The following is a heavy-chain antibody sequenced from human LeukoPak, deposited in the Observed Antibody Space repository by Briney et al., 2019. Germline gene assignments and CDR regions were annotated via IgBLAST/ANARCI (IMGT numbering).Heavy chain of an antibody. CDR2: ISSSSSYI. CDR1: GFTFSSYA. D-gene: IGHD3-10*02. V-gene: IGHV3-21*01. Sequence: GGSLRLSCAASGFTFSSYAMHWVRQAPGKGLEWVSSISSSSSYIYYADSVKGRFTISRDNAKNSLYLQVNSLRAEDTAVYYCAELGITMIGGVWGKGTTVTISS. J-gene: IGHJ6*04. CDR3: AELGITMIGGV.